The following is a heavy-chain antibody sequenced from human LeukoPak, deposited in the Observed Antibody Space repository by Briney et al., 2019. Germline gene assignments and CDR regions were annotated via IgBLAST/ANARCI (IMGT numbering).Heavy chain of an antibody. J-gene: IGHJ4*02. D-gene: IGHD3-22*01. V-gene: IGHV3-73*01. CDR1: GFTFSGSA. CDR2: IRSKANSYAT. Sequence: GGPLRLSCAASGFTFSGSAMHWVRQASGKGLEWVGRIRSKANSYATAYAASVKGRFTISKDDSKNTAYLQMNSLKTEDTAVYYRTRVKASPDYYDSSGYFFDYWGQGTLVTVSS. CDR3: TRVKASPDYYDSSGYFFDY.